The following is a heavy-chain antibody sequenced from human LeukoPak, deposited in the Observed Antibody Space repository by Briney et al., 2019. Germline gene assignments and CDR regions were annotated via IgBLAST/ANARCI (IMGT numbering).Heavy chain of an antibody. CDR2: FDPEDGET. J-gene: IGHJ4*02. CDR1: GYTLTELS. V-gene: IGHV1-24*01. CDR3: ATDTVRCFDWFLPN. D-gene: IGHD3-9*01. Sequence: ASVKVSCKVSGYTLTELSMHWVRQAPGKGLEWMGGFDPEDGETIYAQKFKGRVTMTEDTSTDTAYMELSSLRSEDTAVYYCATDTVRCFDWFLPNWGQGTLVTVSS.